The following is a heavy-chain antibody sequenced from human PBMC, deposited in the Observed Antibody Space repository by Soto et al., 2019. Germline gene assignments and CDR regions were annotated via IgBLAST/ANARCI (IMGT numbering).Heavy chain of an antibody. V-gene: IGHV3-9*01. CDR2: VSPTGDTV. D-gene: IGHD3-10*01. J-gene: IGHJ4*02. CDR1: GFRFEQYV. Sequence: VQVVASGGCLVQPCRSLRLSCAVSGFRFEQYVMHWVRQAPGKGLECVSTVSPTGDTVAYADSVEGRFTVSRDNAKNSLYLQMNSLKGDDTAFYYCSKDAPNGSIDDWGQGTLVTVSS. CDR3: SKDAPNGSIDD.